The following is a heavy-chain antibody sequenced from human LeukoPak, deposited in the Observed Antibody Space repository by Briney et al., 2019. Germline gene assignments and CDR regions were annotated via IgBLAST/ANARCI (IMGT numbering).Heavy chain of an antibody. Sequence: SETLSLTCNVSDVSISSYYWSWIRQPAGKGLEWIGRISTSGSTHYNPSLKSRVTMSVDMSKNQFSLMLRSVTAADTAIYYCVRDNSGSLFPPSFDYWGQGTLVTVSS. V-gene: IGHV4-4*07. CDR3: VRDNSGSLFPPSFDY. J-gene: IGHJ4*02. D-gene: IGHD1-26*01. CDR1: DVSISSYY. CDR2: ISTSGST.